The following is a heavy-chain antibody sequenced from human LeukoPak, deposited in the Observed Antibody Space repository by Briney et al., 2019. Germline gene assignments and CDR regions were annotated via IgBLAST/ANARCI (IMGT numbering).Heavy chain of an antibody. CDR2: IYYSGST. CDR3: ARHPVDCSGGSCYPGGIDY. D-gene: IGHD2-15*01. V-gene: IGHV4-59*08. CDR1: GGSFSGYY. J-gene: IGHJ4*02. Sequence: KTSETLSLTCAVYGGSFSGYYWSWIRQPPGKGLEWIGYIYYSGSTNYNPSLKSRVTISVDTSKNQFSLKLSSVTAADTAVYYCARHPVDCSGGSCYPGGIDYWGQGTLVTVSS.